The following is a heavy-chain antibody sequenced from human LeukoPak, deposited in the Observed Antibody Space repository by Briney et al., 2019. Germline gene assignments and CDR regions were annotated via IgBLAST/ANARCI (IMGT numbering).Heavy chain of an antibody. CDR1: GYSFSNYW. D-gene: IGHD3-22*01. CDR2: IYPADSET. CDR3: ARPNITSYYDSRGYDAFDV. J-gene: IGHJ3*01. V-gene: IGHV5-51*01. Sequence: GESLKISCKGSGYSFSNYWIGWVRQMPGKGLEWMGIIYPADSETRYSPSFHGQVTISADKSISTAYLQWSSLKASDTAMYYCARPNITSYYDSRGYDAFDVWGQGTMVTVSS.